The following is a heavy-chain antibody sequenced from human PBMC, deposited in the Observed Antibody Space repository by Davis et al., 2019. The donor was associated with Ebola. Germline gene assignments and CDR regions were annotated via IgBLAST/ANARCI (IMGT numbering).Heavy chain of an antibody. V-gene: IGHV3-74*01. CDR2: VNDDGSGT. CDR1: GFTFTNYW. CDR3: AKVNWPEVGIGVTG. D-gene: IGHD2-21*01. Sequence: PGGSLRLSCAASGFTFTNYWMHWVRQTPGKGLVWVSRVNDDGSGTSYADSVRGRFTISRDNSKNTLYLQMTSLRAEDTAVYYCAKVNWPEVGIGVTGWGQGTLVTVSS. J-gene: IGHJ4*02.